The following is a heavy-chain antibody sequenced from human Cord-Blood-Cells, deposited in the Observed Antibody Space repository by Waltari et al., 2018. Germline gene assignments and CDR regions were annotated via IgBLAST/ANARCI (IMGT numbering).Heavy chain of an antibody. V-gene: IGHV4-38-2*01. CDR1: GYSISSGYY. CDR3: ARAGDHCSGGSRYYYYYYMDV. CDR2: IYHSGST. Sequence: QVQLQESGPGLVKPSETLSLTCAVSGYSISSGYYWGWIRQPPGKGLEWIGSIYHSGSTYYNPSLKSRVTISVDTSKNQFSLKLSSVTAADTAVYYCARAGDHCSGGSRYYYYYYMDVWGKGTTVTVSS. D-gene: IGHD2-15*01. J-gene: IGHJ6*03.